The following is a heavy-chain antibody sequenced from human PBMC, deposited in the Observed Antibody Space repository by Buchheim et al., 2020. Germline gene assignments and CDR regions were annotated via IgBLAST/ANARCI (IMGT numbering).Heavy chain of an antibody. CDR2: IYSGGST. CDR1: GFTVSSNY. V-gene: IGHV3-66*01. CDR3: ARAHAMHYDILTGYFDY. D-gene: IGHD3-9*01. J-gene: IGHJ4*02. Sequence: EVQLVESGGGLVQPGGSLRLSCAASGFTVSSNYMSWVRQAPGKGLEWVSVIYSGGSTYYADSVKGRFTISRDNSKNTLYLQMNSLRAEDTAVYYCARAHAMHYDILTGYFDYWGQGTL.